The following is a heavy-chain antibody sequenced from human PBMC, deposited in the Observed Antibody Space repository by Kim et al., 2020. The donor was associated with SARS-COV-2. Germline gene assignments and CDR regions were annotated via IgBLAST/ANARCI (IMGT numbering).Heavy chain of an antibody. V-gene: IGHV4-4*07. D-gene: IGHD3-16*01. Sequence: GSTNYNPSLKSRVTMSVDTSKNQFSRKLSSVTAADTAVYYCARGGGAFDYWGQGTLVTVSS. CDR3: ARGGGAFDY. CDR2: GST. J-gene: IGHJ4*02.